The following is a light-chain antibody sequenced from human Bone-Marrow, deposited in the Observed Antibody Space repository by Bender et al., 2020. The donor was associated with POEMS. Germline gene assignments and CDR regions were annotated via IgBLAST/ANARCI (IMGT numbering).Light chain of an antibody. CDR3: QVWDSSSDHVV. CDR2: RNS. CDR1: NIGSKS. Sequence: SYDLAQPVSVSVALGQTARITCGGNNIGSKSVFWYQQKAGLAPVLVIFRNSNRPSGIPERFSGSNSGNTATLTISRAQAGDESDYYCQVWDSSSDHVVFGGGTKLTVL. V-gene: IGLV3-9*01. J-gene: IGLJ2*01.